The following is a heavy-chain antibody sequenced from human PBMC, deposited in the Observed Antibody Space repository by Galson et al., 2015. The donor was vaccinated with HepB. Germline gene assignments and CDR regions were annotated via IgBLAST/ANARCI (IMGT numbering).Heavy chain of an antibody. Sequence: SLRLSCAASGFGFSDSAIHWVRQASGKGLEWVGRIRGKSNNYATEYSASVKGRFTISRDDSKNRAFLQMNSLKTDDTAIYHCTRQGEAGLFDYWGQGTLVTVSS. CDR2: IRGKSNNYAT. D-gene: IGHD6-13*01. V-gene: IGHV3-73*01. J-gene: IGHJ4*02. CDR1: GFGFSDSA. CDR3: TRQGEAGLFDY.